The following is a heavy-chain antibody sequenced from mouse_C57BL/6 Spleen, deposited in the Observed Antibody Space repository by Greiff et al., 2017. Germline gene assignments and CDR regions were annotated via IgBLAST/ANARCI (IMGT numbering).Heavy chain of an antibody. D-gene: IGHD3-2*02. Sequence: EVQLQQSGTVLARPGASVKMSCKTSGYTFTSYWMHWVKQRPGQGLEWIGAIYPGNSDTSYNQKFKGKAKLTAVTSASTAYMELSSLTKEDSAVYYCTRGAQATAYWGQGTLVTVSA. V-gene: IGHV1-5*01. CDR2: IYPGNSDT. CDR1: GYTFTSYW. CDR3: TRGAQATAY. J-gene: IGHJ3*01.